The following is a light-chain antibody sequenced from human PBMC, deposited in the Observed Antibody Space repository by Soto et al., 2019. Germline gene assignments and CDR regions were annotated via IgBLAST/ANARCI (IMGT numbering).Light chain of an antibody. V-gene: IGLV2-14*01. J-gene: IGLJ1*01. CDR3: SSYTSNNTFYV. Sequence: QSALTQPASVSGSDGQSITISCTGTSSDVGGYNYVSWYQQHPGKAPKLMIYEVGNRPSGVSNRFSGAKSDNTASLTISGLQGDDEADYYCSSYTSNNTFYVFGTGTKLTVL. CDR1: SSDVGGYNY. CDR2: EVG.